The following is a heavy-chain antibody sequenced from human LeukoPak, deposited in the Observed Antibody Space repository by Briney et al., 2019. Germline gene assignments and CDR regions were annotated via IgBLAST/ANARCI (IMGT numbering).Heavy chain of an antibody. CDR1: GFTFSSYA. D-gene: IGHD6-13*01. CDR3: AKTGSSDYSSTWVYDY. Sequence: GGSLRLSCAASGFTFSSYAMSSVRQAPGKGLEWVSAISGSGGSTYYADSVKGRFTISRDNSKNTLYLQMNSMRAEDTAVYYCAKTGSSDYSSTWVYDYWGQGTLVTVSS. J-gene: IGHJ4*02. CDR2: ISGSGGST. V-gene: IGHV3-23*01.